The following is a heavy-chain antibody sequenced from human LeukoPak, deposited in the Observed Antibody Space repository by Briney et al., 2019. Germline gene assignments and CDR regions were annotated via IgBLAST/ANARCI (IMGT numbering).Heavy chain of an antibody. D-gene: IGHD1-14*01. CDR3: AKDYNNGFDY. Sequence: PGGSLRLPCAASGFSFSGYGMHWVRQAPGKGLEWVTFIRYDGSTKSYADSVKGRFTIARDNSKNTLYLQMNSLRAEDTAVYFCAKDYNNGFDYWGQGALVTVSS. V-gene: IGHV3-30*02. CDR2: IRYDGSTK. CDR1: GFSFSGYG. J-gene: IGHJ4*02.